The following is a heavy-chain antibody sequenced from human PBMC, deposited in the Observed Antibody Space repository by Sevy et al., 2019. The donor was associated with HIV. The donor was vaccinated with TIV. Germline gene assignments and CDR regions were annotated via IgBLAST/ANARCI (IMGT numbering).Heavy chain of an antibody. CDR2: IKQDESEI. J-gene: IGHJ4*02. D-gene: IGHD4-17*01. Sequence: GGSLRLSCAVSGFPFSNYWMSWVRQAPGKGLEWVANIKQDESEIYNVDSVKGRFTISRDNAKNSVSLQMNSLGAEDTAVYYCARGPNYGDRTDYFAYWGQGLLVTVSS. CDR1: GFPFSNYW. V-gene: IGHV3-7*01. CDR3: ARGPNYGDRTDYFAY.